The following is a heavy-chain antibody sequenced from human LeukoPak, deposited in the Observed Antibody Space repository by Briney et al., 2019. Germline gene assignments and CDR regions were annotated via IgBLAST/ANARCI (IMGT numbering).Heavy chain of an antibody. Sequence: SETLSLTCIVSGGSISSYYWSWIRQPPGKGLEWIGYIYYSGGTNYNPSLKSRVTISVDTSKNQFSLKLSSVTAADTAVYYCARGKGYRPFESPVFFDYWGQGTLVTVSS. V-gene: IGHV4-59*01. CDR3: ARGKGYRPFESPVFFDY. D-gene: IGHD5-18*01. CDR2: IYYSGGT. J-gene: IGHJ4*02. CDR1: GGSISSYY.